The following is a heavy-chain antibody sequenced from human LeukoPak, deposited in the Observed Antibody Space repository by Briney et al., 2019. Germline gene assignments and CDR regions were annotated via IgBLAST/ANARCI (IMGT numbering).Heavy chain of an antibody. J-gene: IGHJ4*02. CDR3: ARAHMTTVTLGDY. CDR2: INPNSGVT. D-gene: IGHD4-11*01. Sequence: ASVKVSCKASGYTLTDYYIHWVRQAPGQGIEWLGWINPNSGVTNYAQKFQGRVTLTRDTPISTAYMEVSRLRSDDTAVYYCARAHMTTVTLGDYWGQGSLVTVSS. CDR1: GYTLTDYY. V-gene: IGHV1-2*02.